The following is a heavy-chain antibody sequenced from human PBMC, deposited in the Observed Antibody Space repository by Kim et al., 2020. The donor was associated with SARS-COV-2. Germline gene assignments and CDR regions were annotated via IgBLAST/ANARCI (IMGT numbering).Heavy chain of an antibody. D-gene: IGHD5-12*01. CDR2: IYYSGST. J-gene: IGHJ5*02. V-gene: IGHV4-39*01. Sequence: SETLSLTCTVSGGSISSSSYYWGWIRQPPGKGLEWIGYIYYSGSTYYNPSLKSRVTISVDTSKNQFSLKLSSVTAADTAVYYCARHFASVLPASGNDWFDPWGQGTLVTVSS. CDR3: ARHFASVLPASGNDWFDP. CDR1: GGSISSSSYY.